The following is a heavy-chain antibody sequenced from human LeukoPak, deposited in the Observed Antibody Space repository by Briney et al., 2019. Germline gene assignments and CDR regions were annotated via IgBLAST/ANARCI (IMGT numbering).Heavy chain of an antibody. CDR2: IKEDGTET. D-gene: IGHD5-24*01. Sequence: GGSLRLSCAASGFMLSSNWMSWVRLAPGKGLEWVANIKEDGTETYYVDSVKGRFTISRDNAKNSLYLQMNSLRVEDTAVYYCAKEGRSLQTYWGQGTLVTVSS. V-gene: IGHV3-7*03. CDR3: AKEGRSLQTY. J-gene: IGHJ4*02. CDR1: GFMLSSNW.